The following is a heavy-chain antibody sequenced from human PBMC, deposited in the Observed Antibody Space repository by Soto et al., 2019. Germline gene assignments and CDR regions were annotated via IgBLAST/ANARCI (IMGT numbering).Heavy chain of an antibody. CDR1: GFTFSSYS. V-gene: IGHV3-48*01. CDR2: ISSSSSTI. CDR3: ARDSMTGLNWFDP. J-gene: IGHJ5*02. D-gene: IGHD3-9*01. Sequence: EVQLVESGGGLVQPGGSLRLSCAASGFTFSSYSMNWVRQAPGKGLEWVSYISSSSSTIYYADSVKGRFTISRDNAKNSLYLQMNSLRAEDTAVYYCARDSMTGLNWFDPWGHGTLVTVSS.